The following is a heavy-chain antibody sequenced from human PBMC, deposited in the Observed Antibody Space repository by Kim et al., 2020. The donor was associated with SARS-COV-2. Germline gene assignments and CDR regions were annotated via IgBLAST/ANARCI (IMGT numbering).Heavy chain of an antibody. CDR1: GFTVSNHY. J-gene: IGHJ4*02. Sequence: GGSLRLSCAAAGFTVSNHYLSWVRQAPGKGLEWISMIHTDGTTYYADSVMGRFTISRETYNNTLYLQMTNLRAEDTAVYYCRRGHWGDSPSWGQGTRLTLSS. CDR2: IHTDGTT. D-gene: IGHD2-21*02. CDR3: RRGHWGDSPS. V-gene: IGHV3-53*01.